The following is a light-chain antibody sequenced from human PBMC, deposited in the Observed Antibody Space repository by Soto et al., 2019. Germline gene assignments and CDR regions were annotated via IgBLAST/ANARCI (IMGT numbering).Light chain of an antibody. CDR1: STDVGGYNF. J-gene: IGLJ2*01. CDR3: TSYTTSSTLGVV. CDR2: EAS. Sequence: QSVLTQPASVSGSPGQSITISCTGTSTDVGGYNFVSWYQQHPGKAPKLMIYEASNRPSGVSNRFSGSKSGNTASLTISGLQAEDEANYYCTSYTTSSTLGVVFGGGTQLTVL. V-gene: IGLV2-14*01.